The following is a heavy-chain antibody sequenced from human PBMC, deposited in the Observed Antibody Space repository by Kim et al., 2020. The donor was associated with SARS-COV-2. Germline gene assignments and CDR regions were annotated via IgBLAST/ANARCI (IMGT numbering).Heavy chain of an antibody. J-gene: IGHJ4*02. Sequence: GGSLRLSCAASGFTFSSYGMHWVRQAPGKGLEWVAVISYDGSNKYYADSVKGRFTISRDNSKNTLYLQMNSLRAEDTAVYYCAKDPSTGDPTYYFDYWGQGTLVTVSS. CDR3: AKDPSTGDPTYYFDY. CDR2: ISYDGSNK. D-gene: IGHD7-27*01. CDR1: GFTFSSYG. V-gene: IGHV3-30*18.